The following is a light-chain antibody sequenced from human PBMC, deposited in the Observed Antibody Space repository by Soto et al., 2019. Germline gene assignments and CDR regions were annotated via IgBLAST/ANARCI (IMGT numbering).Light chain of an antibody. CDR1: SSDVGGYNY. CDR2: EVS. CDR3: SSFTSTYTFV. V-gene: IGLV2-14*01. Sequence: QSVLTQPASVSGSPGQSIAVSCTGTSSDVGGYNYVSWYQQHPGKAPKLLISEVSNRPSGVSDRFSGSKSGNTASLTISGLQTEDEADYYCSSFTSTYTFVFGGGTKV. J-gene: IGLJ1*01.